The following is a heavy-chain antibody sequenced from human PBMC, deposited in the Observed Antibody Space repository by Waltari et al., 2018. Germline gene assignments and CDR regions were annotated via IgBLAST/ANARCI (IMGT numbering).Heavy chain of an antibody. CDR3: ARHVNTVVIGGDAFDI. J-gene: IGHJ3*02. D-gene: IGHD2-15*01. Sequence: QVQLQESGPGLVKPSETLSLTCTVSGGSISSYYWSWIRQPPGKGLEWIGYIYYSGGTNTNPAVKSQATISGDTSKNKCYMKLSSVTDADTAVYYCARHVNTVVIGGDAFDIWGQGTMVTVSS. CDR1: GGSISSYY. V-gene: IGHV4-59*08. CDR2: IYYSGGT.